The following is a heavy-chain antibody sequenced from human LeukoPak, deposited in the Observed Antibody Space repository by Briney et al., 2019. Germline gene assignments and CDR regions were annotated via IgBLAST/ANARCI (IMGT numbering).Heavy chain of an antibody. CDR2: ISSSSSYI. CDR1: GFTFSSYS. V-gene: IGHV3-21*01. Sequence: PGGSLRLSCAASGFTFSSYSMNWVRQAPGKGLEWVSSISSSSSYIYYADSVKGRFTISRDNAKNSLYLQMHSLRAEDTAVYYCARGGTYYYDSSGNTFDPWGQGTLVTVSS. CDR3: ARGGTYYYDSSGNTFDP. J-gene: IGHJ5*02. D-gene: IGHD3-22*01.